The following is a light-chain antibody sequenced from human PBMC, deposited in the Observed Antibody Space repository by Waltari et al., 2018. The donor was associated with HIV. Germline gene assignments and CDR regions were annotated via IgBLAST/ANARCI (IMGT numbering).Light chain of an antibody. Sequence: QSALTQPASVSGSPGQSITISCTGTSSDVGGYNYVSWYQQHPGQAPQLMIYEVSNRPSGVSNRFSGSKSGNTASLTISGLQAEDEADYYCSSYTSSSTLVFGGGTKLTVL. V-gene: IGLV2-14*01. CDR3: SSYTSSSTLV. J-gene: IGLJ2*01. CDR1: SSDVGGYNY. CDR2: EVS.